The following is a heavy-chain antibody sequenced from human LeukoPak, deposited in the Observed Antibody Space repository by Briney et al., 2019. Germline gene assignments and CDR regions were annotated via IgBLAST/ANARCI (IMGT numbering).Heavy chain of an antibody. CDR3: VKDGHEYGESPLENYFGMDV. V-gene: IGHV3-66*02. Sequence: GGSLRLSCAASGFTVSNNYMSWVRQAPGKGLEWVSIVYSGGTTYYADSVRGRFTISRDNSKNTMYLEMISLRVEDTAVYYCVKDGHEYGESPLENYFGMDVWGQGTTVTVSS. CDR2: VYSGGTT. CDR1: GFTVSNNY. D-gene: IGHD4-17*01. J-gene: IGHJ6*02.